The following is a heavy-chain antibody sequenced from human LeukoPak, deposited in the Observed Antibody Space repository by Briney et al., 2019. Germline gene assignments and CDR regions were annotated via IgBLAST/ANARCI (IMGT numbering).Heavy chain of an antibody. CDR2: INHSGST. CDR1: GGSFSGYY. V-gene: IGHV4-34*01. Sequence: SETLSLTCAVYGGSFSGYYWSWIRQPPGKGLEWIGEINHSGSTNYNPSLKSRVTISVDTSKNQFSLRLTSVIAADTAVYYCARQGYTASYYFLDYWSQGTLVTVSS. D-gene: IGHD1-26*01. CDR3: ARQGYTASYYFLDY. J-gene: IGHJ4*02.